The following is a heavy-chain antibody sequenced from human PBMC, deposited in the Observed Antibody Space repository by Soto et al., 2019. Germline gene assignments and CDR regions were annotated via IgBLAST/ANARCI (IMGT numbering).Heavy chain of an antibody. CDR2: ISYDGSNK. CDR3: AKTMVRGVIITPGFDY. Sequence: GGFLRLSCAASGFTFSSYGMHWVRQAPGKGLEWVAVISYDGSNKYYADSVKGRFTISRDNSKNTLYLQMNSLRAEDTAVYYCAKTMVRGVIITPGFDYWGQGTLVTVSS. J-gene: IGHJ4*02. V-gene: IGHV3-30*18. D-gene: IGHD3-10*01. CDR1: GFTFSSYG.